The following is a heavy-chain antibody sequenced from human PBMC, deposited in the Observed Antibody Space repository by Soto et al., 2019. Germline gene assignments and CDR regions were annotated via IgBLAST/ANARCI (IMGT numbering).Heavy chain of an antibody. CDR1: GFTFSSFG. J-gene: IGHJ4*02. V-gene: IGHV3-48*02. Sequence: PGGSPRLSCAVSGFTFSSFGMNWVRPAPGKGLEWISYITSDSSTRHYADFVKGRFTISRDNAKNSLYLQMNSLRDEDTAVYFCARDPDGIIDFDYWGQGTQVTVSS. CDR2: ITSDSSTR. CDR3: ARDPDGIIDFDY. D-gene: IGHD3-10*01.